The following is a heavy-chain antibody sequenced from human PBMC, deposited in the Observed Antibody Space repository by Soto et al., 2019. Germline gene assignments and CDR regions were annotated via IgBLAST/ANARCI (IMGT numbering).Heavy chain of an antibody. CDR3: VREKVTMIVGFYYFDY. CDR2: IYAGGNT. CDR1: GFSVSNNY. Sequence: GGSLRLSCAASGFSVSNNYMSLIRQAQGKGLEWVSVIYAGGNTHYADSVEGRFTISRDNSNNMLYLQMNSLRAEDTAVYYCVREKVTMIVGFYYFDYWGQGTRVTVSS. D-gene: IGHD3-22*01. J-gene: IGHJ4*02. V-gene: IGHV3-66*01.